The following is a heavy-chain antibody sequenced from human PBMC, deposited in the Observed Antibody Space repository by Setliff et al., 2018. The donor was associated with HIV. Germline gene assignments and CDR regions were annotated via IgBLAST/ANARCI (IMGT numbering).Heavy chain of an antibody. CDR2: IYTSGSA. V-gene: IGHV4-61*09. CDR3: ARVPLYCSGGKCFSISAFHI. CDR1: GGSMSGTFY. D-gene: IGHD2-15*01. J-gene: IGHJ3*02. Sequence: SETLSLTCSVSGGSMSGTFYWSWIRQPAGKGLEWIGHIYTSGSATFNPSLKSRVTISLDTSKNQFSLKLSSVTAADTAVYYCARVPLYCSGGKCFSISAFHIWGQGTTVPVSS.